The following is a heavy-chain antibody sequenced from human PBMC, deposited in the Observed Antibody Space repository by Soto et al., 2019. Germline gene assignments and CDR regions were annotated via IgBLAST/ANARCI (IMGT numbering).Heavy chain of an antibody. CDR1: DGSLNSYC. CDR3: ARDIASYAYGEGY. J-gene: IGHJ4*02. Sequence: SENLSLTSTGTDGSLNSYCWSWIRQPAGKGLEWIGRVYSSGTTDYNPSLNSRATMSVETYKNQFSLKLSSVNAADTAVYYCARDIASYAYGEGYWGQG. CDR2: VYSSGTT. D-gene: IGHD2-21*01. V-gene: IGHV4-4*07.